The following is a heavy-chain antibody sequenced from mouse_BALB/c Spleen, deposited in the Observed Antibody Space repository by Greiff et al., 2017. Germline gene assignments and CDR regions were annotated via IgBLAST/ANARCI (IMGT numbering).Heavy chain of an antibody. CDR1: GFSLTSYG. D-gene: IGHD2-4*01. J-gene: IGHJ4*01. CDR3: ARFLYDYDVGNAMDY. Sequence: VQRVESGPGLVAPSQSLSITCTVSGFSLTSYGVHWVRQPPGKGLEWLGVIWAGGSTNYNSALMSRLSISKDNSKSQVFLKMNSLQTDDTAMYYCARFLYDYDVGNAMDYWGQGTSVTVSS. CDR2: IWAGGST. V-gene: IGHV2-9*02.